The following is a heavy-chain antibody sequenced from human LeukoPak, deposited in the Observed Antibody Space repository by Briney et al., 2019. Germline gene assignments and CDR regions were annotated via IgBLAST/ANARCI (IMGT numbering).Heavy chain of an antibody. CDR2: IKPDGSEK. J-gene: IGHJ3*02. CDR1: GFSLSISG. D-gene: IGHD5-24*01. V-gene: IGHV3-7*04. CDR3: ARGYNGALDI. Sequence: GGSLRLSCEASGFSLSISGMNWVRQAPGKGLEWVAKIKPDGSEKYYVDSVKGRFSISRDNAENSLHLQMNSLRAEDTAVYWCARGYNGALDIWGQGTMVTVSS.